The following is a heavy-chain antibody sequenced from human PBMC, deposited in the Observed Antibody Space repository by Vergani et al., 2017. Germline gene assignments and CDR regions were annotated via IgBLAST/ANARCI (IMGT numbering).Heavy chain of an antibody. Sequence: EVQVVESGGGLIKPGGSLRLSCVVSGITFKNAWINWVRQAPGKGLEWIGRIRSKNDGGTAYYAAPLKVRFTISRADSKDSAFLLVNNLKTEYTAVYFCYTDYHDYWGQGTLVTVSS. D-gene: IGHD2-2*02. V-gene: IGHV3-15*01. CDR1: GITFKNAW. J-gene: IGHJ4*02. CDR2: IRSKNDGGTA. CDR3: YTDYHDY.